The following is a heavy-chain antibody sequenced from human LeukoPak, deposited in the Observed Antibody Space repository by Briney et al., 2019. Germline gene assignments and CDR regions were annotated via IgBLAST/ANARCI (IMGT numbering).Heavy chain of an antibody. Sequence: SQTLSLTCAISGDSLSSKRGGWNWIRQPPSRGIEWLGRTYYRTKWVNDYAVSVKSRITINPDTSKNRFSLQLNSVTPEDTAVYYCARGGRLVSSGWSTFDYWGQGTLVTVSS. J-gene: IGHJ4*02. CDR1: GDSLSSKRGG. V-gene: IGHV6-1*01. CDR2: TYYRTKWVN. CDR3: ARGGRLVSSGWSTFDY. D-gene: IGHD6-19*01.